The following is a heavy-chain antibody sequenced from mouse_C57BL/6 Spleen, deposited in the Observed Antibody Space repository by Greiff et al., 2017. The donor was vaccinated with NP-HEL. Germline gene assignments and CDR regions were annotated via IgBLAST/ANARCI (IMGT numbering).Heavy chain of an antibody. CDR2: IYPGDGDT. CDR3: ARRRKFITTVVADWYFDV. J-gene: IGHJ1*03. D-gene: IGHD1-1*01. Sequence: QVQLQQSGAELVKPGASVKISCKASGYAFSSYWMNWVKQRPGKGLEWIGQIYPGDGDTNYNGKFKGKATLTADKSSSTAYMQLSSLTSEDSAVYFCARRRKFITTVVADWYFDVWGTGTTVTVSS. CDR1: GYAFSSYW. V-gene: IGHV1-80*01.